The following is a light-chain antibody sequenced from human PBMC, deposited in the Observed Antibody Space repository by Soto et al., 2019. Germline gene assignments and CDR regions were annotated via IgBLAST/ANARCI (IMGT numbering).Light chain of an antibody. Sequence: VLTHSPVTLSLSPVERAALSCRASQSIHTSLAWYQQKSGKPPRLVIYDSTLRANGVPDRFGGSRSGTEFTLTINSLEPEDFAVYYCQQRNVWPPITFGQGTRLEIK. CDR1: QSIHTS. CDR3: QQRNVWPPIT. V-gene: IGKV3-11*01. J-gene: IGKJ5*01. CDR2: DST.